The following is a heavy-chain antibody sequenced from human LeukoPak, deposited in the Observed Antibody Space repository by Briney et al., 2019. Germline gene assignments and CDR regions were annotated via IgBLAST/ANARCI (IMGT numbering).Heavy chain of an antibody. CDR3: ARGGAPYCGGDCYSGPVFDY. Sequence: SETLFLTCTVSGGSISSSSYYWGWIRQPPGKGLEWIGSIYYSGSTYYNPSLKSRVTISVDTSKNQFSLKLSSVTAADTAVYYCARGGAPYCGGDCYSGPVFDYWGQGTLVTVSS. J-gene: IGHJ4*02. CDR2: IYYSGST. V-gene: IGHV4-39*07. D-gene: IGHD2-21*02. CDR1: GGSISSSSYY.